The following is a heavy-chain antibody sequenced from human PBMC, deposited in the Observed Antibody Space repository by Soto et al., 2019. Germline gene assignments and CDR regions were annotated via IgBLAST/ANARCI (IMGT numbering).Heavy chain of an antibody. J-gene: IGHJ4*02. CDR1: GFTFSSYA. D-gene: IGHD5-18*01. CDR3: ARSRYGLNFDY. CDR2: ISYDGSNK. Sequence: GGSLRLSCAASGFTFSSYAMHWVRQAPGKGLEWVAVISYDGSNKYYADSVKGRFTISRDNSKNTLYLQMNSLRAEDTAVYYCARSRYGLNFDYWGQGTLVTVSS. V-gene: IGHV3-30-3*01.